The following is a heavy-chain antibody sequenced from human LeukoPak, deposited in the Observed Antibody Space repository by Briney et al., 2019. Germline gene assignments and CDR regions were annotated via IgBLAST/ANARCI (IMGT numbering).Heavy chain of an antibody. D-gene: IGHD2-2*01. CDR1: GFTFSSYA. CDR2: ISYDGSNK. Sequence: GRSLRLSCAASGFTFSSYAMHWVRQAPGKGLEWVAVISYDGSNKYYADSVKGRFTISRDNSKNTLYLQMNSLRAEDTAVYYCAKNPAGVVVPAAIAYWGQGTLITVSS. CDR3: AKNPAGVVVPAAIAY. V-gene: IGHV3-30-3*02. J-gene: IGHJ4*02.